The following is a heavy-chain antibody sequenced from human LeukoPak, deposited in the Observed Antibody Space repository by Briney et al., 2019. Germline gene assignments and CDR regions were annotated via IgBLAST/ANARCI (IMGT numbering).Heavy chain of an antibody. CDR1: GITLSNYG. D-gene: IGHD4-17*01. J-gene: IGHJ4*02. Sequence: GGSLRLSCVVSGITLSNYGMSWVRQAPGKGLEWVSYISSSGSTIYYADSVKGRFTISRDNAKNSLYLQMNSLRAEDTAVYYCARDSGDKRPFDYWGQGTLVTVSS. V-gene: IGHV3-11*01. CDR2: ISSSGSTI. CDR3: ARDSGDKRPFDY.